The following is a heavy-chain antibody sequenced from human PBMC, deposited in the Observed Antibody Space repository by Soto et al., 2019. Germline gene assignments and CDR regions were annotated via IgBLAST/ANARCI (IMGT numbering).Heavy chain of an antibody. D-gene: IGHD3-3*01. J-gene: IGHJ4*02. Sequence: GASVKVSCKASGGTFSSYAISWVRQAPGQGLEWMGGIIPSFGTANYAQKFQGRVTITRDTSTSTAYMELSSLRSEDTAVYYCARDQSYYDFWSGYSPYFDYWGQGTLVTVSS. CDR2: IIPSFGTA. CDR3: ARDQSYYDFWSGYSPYFDY. CDR1: GGTFSSYA. V-gene: IGHV1-69*05.